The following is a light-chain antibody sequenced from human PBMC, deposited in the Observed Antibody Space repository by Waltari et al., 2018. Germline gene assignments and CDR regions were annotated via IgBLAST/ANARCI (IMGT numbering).Light chain of an antibody. CDR1: QDVSSY. CDR3: QQRGDWPPFT. Sequence: ETVLTQSPGTLSLSPGERATLSCRASQDVSSYLAWYQQKPGQAPRLLIYDASNRATGIPARFTGSGSGTDFTLTISSLEPEDFAVYYCQQRGDWPPFTFGPGTRVDMK. V-gene: IGKV3-11*01. CDR2: DAS. J-gene: IGKJ3*01.